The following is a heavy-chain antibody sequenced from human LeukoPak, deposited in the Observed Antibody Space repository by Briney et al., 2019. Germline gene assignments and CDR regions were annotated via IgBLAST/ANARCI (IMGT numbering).Heavy chain of an antibody. J-gene: IGHJ3*02. Sequence: PGGSLRLSCAASGFTFSSYAMSWVRQAPGKGLEWVSYISSSSSTIYYADSVKGRFTISRDNAKNSLYLQMNSLRAEDTAVYYCARSHDLDAFDIWGQGTMVTVSS. CDR3: ARSHDLDAFDI. CDR1: GFTFSSYA. V-gene: IGHV3-48*04. CDR2: ISSSSSTI.